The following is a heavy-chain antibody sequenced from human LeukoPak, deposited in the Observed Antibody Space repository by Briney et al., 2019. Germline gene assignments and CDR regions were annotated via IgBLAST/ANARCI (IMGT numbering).Heavy chain of an antibody. V-gene: IGHV4-39*01. CDR1: GGSISRTTYY. CDR2: LYYGGDT. CDR3: ARQQAYYHVSGSYYPNYFDY. Sequence: KPPETLSLTGTVSGGSISRTTYYWGWIRQPPGEGLEWIGSLYYGGDTYYNPSLKSRVTISVDTSNNQFSLRLSSVTAADTAVYYCARQQAYYHVSGSYYPNYFDYWGQGTLVTVSS. D-gene: IGHD3-10*01. J-gene: IGHJ4*02.